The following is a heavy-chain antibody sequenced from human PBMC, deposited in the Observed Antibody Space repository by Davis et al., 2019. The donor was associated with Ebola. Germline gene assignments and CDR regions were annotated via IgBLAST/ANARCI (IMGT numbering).Heavy chain of an antibody. CDR3: ARGGSGVGTFWYGMDV. CDR1: GGTFSSYA. Sequence: SVKVSCKASGGTFSSYAISWVRQAPGQGLEWMGRIIPILGIANYAQKFQERVTITRDMSTSTAYMELSSLRAEDTAVYYCARGGSGVGTFWYGMDVWGQGTTVTVSS. D-gene: IGHD1-26*01. CDR2: IIPILGIA. V-gene: IGHV1-69*04. J-gene: IGHJ6*02.